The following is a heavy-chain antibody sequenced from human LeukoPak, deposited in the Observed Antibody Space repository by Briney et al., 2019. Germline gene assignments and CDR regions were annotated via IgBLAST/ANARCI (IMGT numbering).Heavy chain of an antibody. CDR2: IKHDESEK. D-gene: IGHD3-3*01. CDR3: ATDRGWRTSGYYLYYFEY. J-gene: IGHJ4*02. CDR1: GFSFNSDW. Sequence: GGSLRLSCAASGFSFNSDWMDWVRQAPGKGLEWVANIKHDESEKNYLDSVKGRFTISRDNTKNSLYLQMSSLRAEDTAVYYCATDRGWRTSGYYLYYFEYWGQGTLVTFSS. V-gene: IGHV3-7*01.